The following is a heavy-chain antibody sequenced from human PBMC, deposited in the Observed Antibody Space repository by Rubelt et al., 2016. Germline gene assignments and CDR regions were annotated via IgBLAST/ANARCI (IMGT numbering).Heavy chain of an antibody. CDR3: ARSDIVATITDY. CDR2: IYSGGST. J-gene: IGHJ4*02. CDR1: GFTVSSNY. Sequence: EVQLVESGGGLVQPGGSLRLSCAASGFTVSSNYMSWVRQAPGKGLEWVSVIYSGGSTYYADSVKGRFTISRGNSKNTLYLQMNSRRAEDTAVYYCARSDIVATITDYWGQGTLVTVSS. D-gene: IGHD5-12*01. V-gene: IGHV3-66*01.